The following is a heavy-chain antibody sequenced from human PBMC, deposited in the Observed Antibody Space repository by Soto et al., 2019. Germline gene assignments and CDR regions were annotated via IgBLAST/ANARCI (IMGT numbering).Heavy chain of an antibody. Sequence: EVQLLESGGGLVQPGGSLRLSCAASGFTFSSYAMSWVRQAPGKGLEWVSAISGSGGSTYYADSVQGRFTISRDNSKNTLYLQMNSLRAEDTAVYYCEKSGPYSSSWYAYYYGMDVWGQGATVTVSS. D-gene: IGHD6-13*01. J-gene: IGHJ6*02. CDR3: EKSGPYSSSWYAYYYGMDV. CDR2: ISGSGGST. V-gene: IGHV3-23*01. CDR1: GFTFSSYA.